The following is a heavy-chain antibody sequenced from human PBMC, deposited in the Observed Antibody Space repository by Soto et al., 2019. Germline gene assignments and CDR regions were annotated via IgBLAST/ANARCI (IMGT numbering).Heavy chain of an antibody. Sequence: PSETLSLTCGVYGGSFSGYYWSWIRQSPGKGLEWIGEINHSGTTDYNPSLKGRVTVSVDTSNNQFSLKLGSVTAADTAVYYCARWASIAAADTNSYYYGLDVWGQGTTVTVSS. V-gene: IGHV4-34*01. CDR3: ARWASIAAADTNSYYYGLDV. CDR1: GGSFSGYY. J-gene: IGHJ6*02. CDR2: INHSGTT. D-gene: IGHD6-13*01.